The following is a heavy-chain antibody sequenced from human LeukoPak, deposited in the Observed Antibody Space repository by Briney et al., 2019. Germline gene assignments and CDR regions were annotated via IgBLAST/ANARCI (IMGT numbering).Heavy chain of an antibody. Sequence: PGGSLRLSCAASGFTFSNYDMNWVRQAPGKGLEWVSAIRGSGDSTYYADSVKGRFTISRDNSKNTLYLQMNSLRAEDTAIYYCAKDVKRSIVRITYWYFDLWGRGTLVTVSS. J-gene: IGHJ2*01. D-gene: IGHD3-22*01. CDR2: IRGSGDST. CDR3: AKDVKRSIVRITYWYFDL. V-gene: IGHV3-23*01. CDR1: GFTFSNYD.